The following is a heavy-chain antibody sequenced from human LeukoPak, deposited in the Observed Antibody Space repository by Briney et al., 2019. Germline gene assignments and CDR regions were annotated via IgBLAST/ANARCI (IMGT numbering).Heavy chain of an antibody. D-gene: IGHD3-22*01. CDR1: GFNFSTYP. Sequence: QPGGSLRLSCAPSGFNFSTYPMHWVRQAPGKGLEWVALLSYDGSYQYYADSVKGRFTISRDISKNTLYLQMNSLRPEDTAVYYCARASGDSRGHYQGFDSWGQGTLVTVSS. CDR3: ARASGDSRGHYQGFDS. J-gene: IGHJ4*02. CDR2: LSYDGSYQ. V-gene: IGHV3-30*04.